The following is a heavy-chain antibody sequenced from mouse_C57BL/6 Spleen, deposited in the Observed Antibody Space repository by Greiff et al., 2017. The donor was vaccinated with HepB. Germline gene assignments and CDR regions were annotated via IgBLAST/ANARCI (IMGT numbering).Heavy chain of an antibody. Sequence: VQLKESGPGLVKPSQSLSLTCSVTGYSITSGYYWNWIRQFPGNKLEWMGYISYDGSNNYNPSLKNRISITRDTSKNQFFLKLNSVTTADTATYYCARDYGSSYDYAMDYWGQGTSVTVSS. V-gene: IGHV3-6*01. CDR1: GYSITSGYY. CDR3: ARDYGSSYDYAMDY. J-gene: IGHJ4*01. CDR2: ISYDGSN. D-gene: IGHD1-1*01.